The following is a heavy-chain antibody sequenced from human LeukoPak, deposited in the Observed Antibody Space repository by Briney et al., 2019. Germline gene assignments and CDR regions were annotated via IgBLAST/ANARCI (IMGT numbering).Heavy chain of an antibody. V-gene: IGHV5-51*01. J-gene: IGHJ4*02. CDR1: GYSFPIYW. CDR3: ARRSTYGSGTNYLFDY. CDR2: IYPGDSDT. Sequence: GESLKISCKGSGYSFPIYWIAWVRHMLGKGLEWMGIIYPGDSDTRYSPSFQGQITISADKSISTAYLQWSSLKASDTAMYYCARRSTYGSGTNYLFDYWGQGTLVTVSS. D-gene: IGHD3-10*01.